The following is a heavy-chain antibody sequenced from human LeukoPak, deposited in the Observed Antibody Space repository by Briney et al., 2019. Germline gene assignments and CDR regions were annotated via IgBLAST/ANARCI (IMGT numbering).Heavy chain of an antibody. J-gene: IGHJ4*02. CDR2: IIPIFGTA. CDR3: ASHYGDYATYFDY. D-gene: IGHD4-17*01. Sequence: SVKVSCKASGGTFSSYAISWVRQAPGQGLEWMGGIIPIFGTANHAQKFQGRVMITADESTSTAYMELSSLRSEDTAVYYCASHYGDYATYFDYWGQGTLVTVSS. CDR1: GGTFSSYA. V-gene: IGHV1-69*13.